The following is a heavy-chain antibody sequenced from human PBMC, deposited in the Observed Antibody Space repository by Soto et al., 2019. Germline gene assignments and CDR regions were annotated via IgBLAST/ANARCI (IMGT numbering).Heavy chain of an antibody. V-gene: IGHV3-74*01. CDR2: INSDGSST. D-gene: IGHD3-16*01. CDR1: GFTFSSYW. CDR3: ARGGMGINAFDI. Sequence: EVQLVESGGGLVQPGGSLRLSCAASGFTFSSYWMHWVRQAPGKRLVWVSRINSDGSSTSYADSVKGRFTISRDNAKNTLYLQMNSLRAEDTAVYYCARGGMGINAFDIWGQGTMVTVSS. J-gene: IGHJ3*02.